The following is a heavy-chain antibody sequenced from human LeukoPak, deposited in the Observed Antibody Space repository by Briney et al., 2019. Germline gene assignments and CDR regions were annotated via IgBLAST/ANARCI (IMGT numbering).Heavy chain of an antibody. Sequence: ASVKVSCKASGYIFTNYGISWARQAPGQGLEWMGWIKADTGNTHYAQDLQDRVTMTTDPSTNIAYMELRSLRTDDTAVYYCARGSENWFDPWGQGTLATVSS. D-gene: IGHD3-10*01. V-gene: IGHV1-18*01. CDR3: ARGSENWFDP. CDR1: GYIFTNYG. CDR2: IKADTGNT. J-gene: IGHJ5*02.